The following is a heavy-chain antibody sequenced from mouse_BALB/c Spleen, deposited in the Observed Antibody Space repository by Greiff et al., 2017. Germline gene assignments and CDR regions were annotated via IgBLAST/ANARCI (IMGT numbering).Heavy chain of an antibody. D-gene: IGHD2-1*01. J-gene: IGHJ4*01. V-gene: IGHV5-17*02. CDR1: GFTFSSFG. Sequence: EVKLVESGGGLVQPGGSRKLSCAASGFTFSSFGMHWVRQAPEKGLEWVAYISSGSSTIYYADTVKGRFTISRDNPKNTLFLQMTSLRSEDTAMYYCARNGNYVSYYAMDYWGQGTSVTVSS. CDR2: ISSGSSTI. CDR3: ARNGNYVSYYAMDY.